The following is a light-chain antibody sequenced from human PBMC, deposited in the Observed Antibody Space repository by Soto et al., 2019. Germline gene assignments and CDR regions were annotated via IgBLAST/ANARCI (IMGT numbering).Light chain of an antibody. CDR1: SSDVGAYNY. J-gene: IGLJ1*01. V-gene: IGLV2-11*01. Sequence: QSALTQPRSVSGSPGQSVTISCTGTSSDVGAYNYVSWYQHHPGKAPKYMIYDVSKRPSGVPDRFSGSKSGNTASLTISGLRAEDEADYYCCSYAGTYSYVFGTGTKVTVL. CDR2: DVS. CDR3: CSYAGTYSYV.